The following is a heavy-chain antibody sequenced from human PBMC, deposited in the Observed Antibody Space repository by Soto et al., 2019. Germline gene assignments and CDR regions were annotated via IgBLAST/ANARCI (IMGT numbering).Heavy chain of an antibody. J-gene: IGHJ6*02. Sequence: ASVKVSCKASGYTFTSYAMHWVRQAPGQRLEWMGWINAGNGNTKYSQKFQGRVTITRDTSATTAYMELSSLRSEDTAVYYCARGCCSGGYDFLFYGMDVWGQGTTVTVSS. V-gene: IGHV1-3*01. CDR3: ARGCCSGGYDFLFYGMDV. CDR2: INAGNGNT. D-gene: IGHD5-12*01. CDR1: GYTFTSYA.